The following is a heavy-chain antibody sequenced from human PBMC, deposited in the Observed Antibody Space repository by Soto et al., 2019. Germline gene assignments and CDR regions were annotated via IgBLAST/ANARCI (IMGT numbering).Heavy chain of an antibody. CDR3: ARGSITYYYGSGSRNAFDI. Sequence: SETLSLTCAVYGGSFSGYYWSWIRQPPGKGLEWIGEINHSGSTNYNPSLKSRVTISVDTSKNQFSLKLSSVTAADTAVYYCARGSITYYYGSGSRNAFDIWGQGTMVTVSS. J-gene: IGHJ3*02. CDR2: INHSGST. CDR1: GGSFSGYY. D-gene: IGHD3-10*01. V-gene: IGHV4-34*01.